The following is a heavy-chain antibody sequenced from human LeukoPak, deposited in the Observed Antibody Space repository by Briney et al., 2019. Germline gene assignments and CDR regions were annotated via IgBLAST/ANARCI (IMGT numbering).Heavy chain of an antibody. Sequence: GRSLRLSCAASGFIIDDHGMHWVRQAPGKGLEWVSGISWSSGIIGYADSVKGRFTISRDNAKNSLDLQMESLRAEDTAVYYCAKDTGSPADAITMEDNAFDIWGQGTMVTVSS. CDR3: AKDTGSPADAITMEDNAFDI. CDR2: ISWSSGII. CDR1: GFIIDDHG. J-gene: IGHJ3*02. V-gene: IGHV3-9*01. D-gene: IGHD3-3*01.